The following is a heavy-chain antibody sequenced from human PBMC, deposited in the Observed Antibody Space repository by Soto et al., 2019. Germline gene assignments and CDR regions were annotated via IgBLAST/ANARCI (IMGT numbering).Heavy chain of an antibody. Sequence: GGSLRLSCVASGFTFNYYAMSWVRQAPGKGLEWVSVISGSGVGTHYADSVKGRFTISRGNSRNTLSLYLNGLRAEDTAVYYCAKDKATFGVVRIYWGQGTLVTVSS. CDR3: AKDKATFGVVRIY. D-gene: IGHD3-3*01. V-gene: IGHV3-23*01. CDR1: GFTFNYYA. J-gene: IGHJ4*02. CDR2: ISGSGVGT.